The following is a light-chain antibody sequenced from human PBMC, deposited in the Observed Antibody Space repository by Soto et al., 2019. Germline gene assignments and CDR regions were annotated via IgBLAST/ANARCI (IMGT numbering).Light chain of an antibody. CDR1: QSISSW. CDR3: QQYNSYSLT. CDR2: DAS. Sequence: DIQMTQSPSTLSASVGDRVTITCRASQSISSWLAWYQQKPGKAPKLLIYDASSLESGVPSRFSGSGSGTEFTLTISSLQPDDYATYYCQQYNSYSLTFGGGTKVEIK. V-gene: IGKV1-5*01. J-gene: IGKJ4*01.